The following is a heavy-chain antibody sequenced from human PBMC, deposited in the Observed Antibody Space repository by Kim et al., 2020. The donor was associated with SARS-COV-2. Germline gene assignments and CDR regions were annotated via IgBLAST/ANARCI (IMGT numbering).Heavy chain of an antibody. CDR3: ASREVPAANGDYYYGMDV. CDR1: GGTFSSYA. CDR2: IIPIFGTA. V-gene: IGHV1-69*13. J-gene: IGHJ6*02. Sequence: SVKVSCKASGGTFSSYAISWVRQAPGQGLEWMGGIIPIFGTANYAQKFQGRVTITADESTSTAYMELSSLRSEDTAVYYCASREVPAANGDYYYGMDVWGQGTTVTVSS. D-gene: IGHD2-2*01.